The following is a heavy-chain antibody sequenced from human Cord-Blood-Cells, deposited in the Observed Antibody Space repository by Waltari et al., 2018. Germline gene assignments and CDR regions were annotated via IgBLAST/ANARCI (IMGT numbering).Heavy chain of an antibody. CDR1: FSLSNARMG. CDR3: ARPTYYYDSSGYYFDY. D-gene: IGHD3-22*01. CDR2: IFSNDEK. V-gene: IGHV2-26*01. J-gene: IGHJ4*02. Sequence: FSLSNARMGVSWIRQPPGKALEWLAHIFSNDEKSYSTSLKSRLTISKDTSKSQVVLTMTNMDPVDTATYYCARPTYYYDSSGYYFDYWGQGTLVTVSS.